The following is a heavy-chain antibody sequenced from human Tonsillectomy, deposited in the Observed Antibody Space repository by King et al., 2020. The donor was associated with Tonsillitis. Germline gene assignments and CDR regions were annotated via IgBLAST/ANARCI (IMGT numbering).Heavy chain of an antibody. V-gene: IGHV3-21*01. CDR1: GFTFSSYS. CDR2: ISSSSSYI. CDR3: ARERGSDAFDI. D-gene: IGHD5-12*01. Sequence: VQLVESGGGLVKPGGSLRLSCAASGFTFSSYSMNWVRQAPGKGLEWVSSISSSSSYIYYADAVKGRFTISRDNAKNSLYLQMNSLRAEDTAVYYCARERGSDAFDIWGQGTMVTVSS. J-gene: IGHJ3*02.